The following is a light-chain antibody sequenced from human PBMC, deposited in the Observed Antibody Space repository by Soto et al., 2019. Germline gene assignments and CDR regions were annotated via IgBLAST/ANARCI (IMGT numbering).Light chain of an antibody. CDR1: QTVSSSY. CDR2: GAS. CDR3: QQYGNSPRT. V-gene: IGKV3-20*01. J-gene: IGKJ1*01. Sequence: PGVRATLSCRASQTVSSSYLAWYQQKPGQAPTLLIYGASSRATGIPDRFSGSGSGTDFTLTISRLEPEDVAVYYCQQYGNSPRTFGQGTKVDIK.